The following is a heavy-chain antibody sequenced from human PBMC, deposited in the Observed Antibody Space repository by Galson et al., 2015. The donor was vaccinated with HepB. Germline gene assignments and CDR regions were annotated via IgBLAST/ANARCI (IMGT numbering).Heavy chain of an antibody. Sequence: SLRLSCAASGFTFSSYVMYWVRQAPGKGLEWVALISYDGSNKDYADPVKGRFTISRDSSKNTLYLQMNSLRAEDTAVYYCARLGGVVPTTNPIDYWGQGTLVTVSS. CDR3: ARLGGVVPTTNPIDY. V-gene: IGHV3-30-3*01. J-gene: IGHJ4*02. CDR2: ISYDGSNK. D-gene: IGHD2-2*01. CDR1: GFTFSSYV.